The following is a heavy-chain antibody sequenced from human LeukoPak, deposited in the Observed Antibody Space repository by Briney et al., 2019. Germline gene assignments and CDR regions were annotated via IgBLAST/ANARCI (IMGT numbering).Heavy chain of an antibody. J-gene: IGHJ3*02. D-gene: IGHD4-17*01. CDR1: AASFSSHY. CDR2: ISYIGGT. V-gene: IGHV4-59*11. CDR3: ARDLVTVTKGFDI. Sequence: SETLSLTCAVSAASFSSHYWTWIRQSPGKGLGWIGYISYIGGTNYNPSLKSRVTISIDTSRNQFSLKLRSVTAADTAVYYCARDLVTVTKGFDIWGQGTMVSVSS.